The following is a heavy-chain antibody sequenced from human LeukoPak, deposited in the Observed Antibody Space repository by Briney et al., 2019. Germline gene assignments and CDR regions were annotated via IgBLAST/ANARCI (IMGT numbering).Heavy chain of an antibody. CDR2: IYYSGST. D-gene: IGHD6-13*01. J-gene: IGHJ4*02. CDR1: GGSISSSSYY. CDR3: ARRLSSWYVGYFAY. Sequence: SETLSLTCTVSGGSISSSSYYWGWIRQPPGKGLEWIGSIYYSGSTYYNPSLKSRVTISVDTSKNQFSLKLSSVTAADTAVYYCARRLSSWYVGYFAYWGQGTLVTVSS. V-gene: IGHV4-39*01.